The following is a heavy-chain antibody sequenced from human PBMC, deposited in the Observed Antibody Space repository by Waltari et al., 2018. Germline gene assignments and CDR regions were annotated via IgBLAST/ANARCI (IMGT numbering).Heavy chain of an antibody. CDR3: LTGGPVGGGGSPFEF. Sequence: QVQLVQSGAEVNKPGASVKLSCKASGYKSNTFNIHWVRQAPGQGLAWMGKINPVDHATTYAAKFQGRVTLTRDTSTSTVSMELSSLRSEDTAIYYCLTGGPVGGGGSPFEFWGQGTLVTVSP. J-gene: IGHJ4*02. V-gene: IGHV1-46*02. D-gene: IGHD3-16*01. CDR1: GYKSNTFN. CDR2: INPVDHAT.